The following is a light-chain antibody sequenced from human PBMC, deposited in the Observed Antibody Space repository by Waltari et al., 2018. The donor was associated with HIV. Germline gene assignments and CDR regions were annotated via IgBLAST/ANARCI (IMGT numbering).Light chain of an antibody. V-gene: IGLV1-44*01. CDR3: CSYAGTYTYV. CDR2: HNN. Sequence: QSVLTQPPSASGTPGQRVTISCSGSSSNIGSNTVNWYQQLPGTAPKLLIYHNNQRPTGVPDRFTASKSGITASLTISGLQDEDEADYYCCSYAGTYTYVFGSGTTVTVL. J-gene: IGLJ1*01. CDR1: SSNIGSNT.